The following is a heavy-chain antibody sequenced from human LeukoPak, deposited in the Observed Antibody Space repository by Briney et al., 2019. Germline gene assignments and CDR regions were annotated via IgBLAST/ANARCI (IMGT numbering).Heavy chain of an antibody. D-gene: IGHD3-9*01. CDR1: GFTVTNYA. CDR3: AKWGDYDILTGYYDPDY. J-gene: IGHJ4*02. V-gene: IGHV3-23*01. Sequence: GASLRLSCAASGFTVTNYAMYWVRQAPGKGLEWVSAISGRDDSTYYADSVKGRFTISRDTSKNTLFLQMNSLRAEDTAVYYCAKWGDYDILTGYYDPDYWGQGTLVTVSS. CDR2: ISGRDDST.